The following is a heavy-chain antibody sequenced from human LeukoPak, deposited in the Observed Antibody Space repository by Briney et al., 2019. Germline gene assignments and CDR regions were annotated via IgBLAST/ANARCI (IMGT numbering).Heavy chain of an antibody. CDR1: GGSISSYY. J-gene: IGHJ3*02. V-gene: IGHV3-30-3*01. CDR2: ISYDGSNK. D-gene: IGHD5-12*01. CDR3: ARDRATRQDAFDI. Sequence: LSLTCTVSGGSISSYYWSWIRQPPGKGLEWVAVISYDGSNKYYADSVKGRFTISRDNSKNTLYLQMNSLRAEDTAVYYCARDRATRQDAFDIWGQGTMVTVSS.